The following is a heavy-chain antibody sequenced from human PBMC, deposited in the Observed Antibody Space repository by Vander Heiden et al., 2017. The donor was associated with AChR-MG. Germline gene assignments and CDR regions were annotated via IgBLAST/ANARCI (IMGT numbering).Heavy chain of an antibody. CDR2: ISYDGSNK. D-gene: IGHD3-22*01. CDR1: GFPFRSSA. V-gene: IGHV3-30-3*01. CDR3: ARTYYYDSSGLKAAFDI. Sequence: QVQRVASGGRVVQPGRSLRLSCPASGFPFRSSAMHWVRQAPGKGLEWVAVISYDGSNKYYADSVKGRVTISRDNSKNTLYLQMNSLRAEDTAVYYCARTYYYDSSGLKAAFDIWGQGTMVTVSS. J-gene: IGHJ3*02.